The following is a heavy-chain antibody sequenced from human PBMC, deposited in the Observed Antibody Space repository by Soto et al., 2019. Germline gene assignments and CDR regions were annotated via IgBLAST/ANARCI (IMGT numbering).Heavy chain of an antibody. V-gene: IGHV4-59*01. CDR2: VYNSGST. Sequence: SETLSLTCSVSGGFISNYYWTWIRQSPGKGLEWIGYVYNSGSTKYNPSLKSRVSISIDTSKNQFSLKLSSVTAADTAVYYCARGGVVVVSYALDAWGQGTTVTVSS. CDR1: GGFISNYY. J-gene: IGHJ6*02. CDR3: ARGGVVVVSYALDA. D-gene: IGHD2-21*01.